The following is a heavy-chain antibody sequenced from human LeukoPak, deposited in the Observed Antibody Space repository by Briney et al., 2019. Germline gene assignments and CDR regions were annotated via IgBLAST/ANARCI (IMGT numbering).Heavy chain of an antibody. CDR3: LGGYYYSYMDV. D-gene: IGHD3-16*01. V-gene: IGHV3-74*01. J-gene: IGHJ6*03. CDR2: NSDGSST. CDR1: GFTFSSYW. Sequence: GGSLRLSCAASGFTFSSYWMHWVRQAPGKGLVWVSRNSDGSSTNYADSVKGRFTISRDNAKNTLYLQMNSLRAEDTAVYYCLGGYYYSYMDVCGKGTTVTISS.